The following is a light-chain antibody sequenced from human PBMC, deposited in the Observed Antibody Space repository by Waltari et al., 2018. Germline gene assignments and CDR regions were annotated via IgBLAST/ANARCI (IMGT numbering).Light chain of an antibody. V-gene: IGKV1-NL1*01. J-gene: IGKJ1*01. CDR2: AAS. Sequence: DFQMTQSPSSLSASVGDRVPITCRASQDISSSLAWYQQKPGKAPKLLLYAASRLESGVPSRFSGSGSGTDYSLTVSSLQPEDFATYFCQRYYNTPKTFGQGTKVEI. CDR1: QDISSS. CDR3: QRYYNTPKT.